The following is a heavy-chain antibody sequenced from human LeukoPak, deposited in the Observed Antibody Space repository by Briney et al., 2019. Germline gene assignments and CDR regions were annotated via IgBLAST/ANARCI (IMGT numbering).Heavy chain of an antibody. J-gene: IGHJ6*02. V-gene: IGHV3-15*01. CDR3: ARALGYCTNGVCFPIYYYYYGMDV. CDR2: IKRKIDGETT. CDR1: GFSFNNAW. Sequence: PGGSLRLSCAVSGFSFNNAWMNWVRQAPGKGLEWVGRIKRKIDGETTDYAAPVKGRFTISRDDSKSTLYLQMNSLKSEDTAVYYCARALGYCTNGVCFPIYYYYYGMDVWGQGTTVTVSS. D-gene: IGHD2-8*01.